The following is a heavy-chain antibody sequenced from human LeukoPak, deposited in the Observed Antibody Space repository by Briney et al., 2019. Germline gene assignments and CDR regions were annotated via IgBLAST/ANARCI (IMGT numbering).Heavy chain of an antibody. CDR3: ARGERPGLDS. Sequence: SETLSLTCTVSGGSISSYYWSWIRQPPGKGLEWIGYIYSSGHTNYNPSLKSRVTISVDTSKNQFSLRLISVTAADTAVYYCARGERPGLDSWGQGTLVAVPS. D-gene: IGHD1-14*01. CDR2: IYSSGHT. J-gene: IGHJ4*02. V-gene: IGHV4-59*01. CDR1: GGSISSYY.